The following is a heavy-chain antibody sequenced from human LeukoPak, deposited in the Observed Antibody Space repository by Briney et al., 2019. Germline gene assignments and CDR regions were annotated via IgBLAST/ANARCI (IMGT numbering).Heavy chain of an antibody. V-gene: IGHV3-7*01. CDR1: GFTFW. Sequence: GGSLRLSCEVSGFTFWMSWVRQAQGKGLEWVAIISYDGGEIYYVDSVKGRFTISRDNAKNSLYLQMNSLRVDDTAVYYCARDRGGAESHGFDAFDLWGQGTIVTVSS. CDR2: ISYDGGEI. D-gene: IGHD2-15*01. CDR3: ARDRGGAESHGFDAFDL. J-gene: IGHJ3*01.